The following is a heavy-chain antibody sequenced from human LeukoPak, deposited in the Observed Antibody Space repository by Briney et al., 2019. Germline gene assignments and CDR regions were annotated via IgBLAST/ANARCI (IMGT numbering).Heavy chain of an antibody. J-gene: IGHJ3*02. CDR1: GFTFSSYS. CDR3: ARGYFGVLFGDASDI. Sequence: PGGSLRLSCAASGFTFSSYSMNWVRQAPGKGLEWVSSISSSSSYIYYADSVKGRFTISRDNAKNSLYLQMNSLRAEDTAVYYCARGYFGVLFGDASDIWGQGTMVTVSS. CDR2: ISSSSSYI. V-gene: IGHV3-21*01. D-gene: IGHD3-3*01.